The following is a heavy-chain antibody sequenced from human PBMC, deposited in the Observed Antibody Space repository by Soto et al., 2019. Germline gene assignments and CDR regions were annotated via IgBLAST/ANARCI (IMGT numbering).Heavy chain of an antibody. D-gene: IGHD6-6*01. V-gene: IGHV3-30-3*02. CDR2: TSYDGSNK. CDR3: SNDGVNYASLSPVDY. Sequence: QVQLVQSGGGVVQPGRSLRLSCTSSGFNFRTYSMHWVRQAPGKGLEWVAGTSYDGSNKYYVDSVKGRFTISRDNSKSTLSLQMNSLRPDDTAVYYWSNDGVNYASLSPVDYWGQGALVTVSA. J-gene: IGHJ4*02. CDR1: GFNFRTYS.